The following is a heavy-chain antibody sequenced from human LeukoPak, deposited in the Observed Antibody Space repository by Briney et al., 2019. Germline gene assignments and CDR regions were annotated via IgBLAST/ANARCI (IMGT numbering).Heavy chain of an antibody. CDR1: GYTFTDSL. V-gene: IGHV1-2*02. D-gene: IGHD3-16*01. Sequence: ASVKVSCKASGYTFTDSLLHWVRQAPGQGVEWMAWIHRNDGGTYSAQKFQGRVTTARDTSINTAYMELSGLTSDDTAVYYCARGGLGGGSDAFDLWGQGTMVIVSS. CDR2: IHRNDGGT. J-gene: IGHJ3*01. CDR3: ARGGLGGGSDAFDL.